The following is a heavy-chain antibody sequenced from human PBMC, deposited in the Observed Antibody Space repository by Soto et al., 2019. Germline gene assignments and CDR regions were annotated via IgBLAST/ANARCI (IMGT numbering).Heavy chain of an antibody. Sequence: SETLSLTCTVSGGSISSSSYYWGWIRQPPGKGLEWIGNIYYSGSTYYNPSLKSRVTISVDTSKNQFSLKLSSVTAADTAVYYCARRRDGFYYFDYWGPGTLVTVSS. CDR2: IYYSGST. D-gene: IGHD5-12*01. CDR1: GGSISSSSYY. CDR3: ARRRDGFYYFDY. J-gene: IGHJ4*02. V-gene: IGHV4-39*01.